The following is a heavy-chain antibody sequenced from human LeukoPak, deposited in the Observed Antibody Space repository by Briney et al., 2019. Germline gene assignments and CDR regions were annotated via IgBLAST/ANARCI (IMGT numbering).Heavy chain of an antibody. J-gene: IGHJ5*02. D-gene: IGHD4-11*01. CDR2: INHSGST. CDR3: ARAHDYRSTLRFDP. V-gene: IGHV4-34*01. Sequence: GSLRLSCAASGFTFSSYAMSWIRQPPGKGLEWIGEINHSGSTNYNPSLKSRVTISVDTSKNQFSLKLSSVTAADTAVYYCARAHDYRSTLRFDPWGQGTLVTVSS. CDR1: GFTFSSYA.